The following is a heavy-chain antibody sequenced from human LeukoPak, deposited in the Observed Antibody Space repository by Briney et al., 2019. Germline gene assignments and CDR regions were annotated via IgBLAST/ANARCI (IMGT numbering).Heavy chain of an antibody. Sequence: PGGSLRLSCEGSGFSLSAYNMNWVRQAPGKGLESVSYISSSSATIFYADSVKGRFTISRDNAKNSLYLQMNSLRPEDTAVYFCARTHIPQYDFWTASIWGQGTLVAVSS. V-gene: IGHV3-48*01. D-gene: IGHD3-3*01. CDR3: ARTHIPQYDFWTASI. J-gene: IGHJ4*02. CDR2: ISSSSATI. CDR1: GFSLSAYN.